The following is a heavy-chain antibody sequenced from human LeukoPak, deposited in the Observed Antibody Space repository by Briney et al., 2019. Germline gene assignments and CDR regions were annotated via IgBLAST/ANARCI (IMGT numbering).Heavy chain of an antibody. CDR1: GYTFTGYY. D-gene: IGHD6-13*01. CDR2: INPNSGGT. CDR3: ARDSRRAAAAKRNWFDP. V-gene: IGHV1-2*04. Sequence: ASVKVSCKASGYTFTGYYMHWVRQAPGQGLEWMGWINPNSGGTNYAQKFQGWVTMTRDTSISTAYMELSRLRSHDTAVYYCARDSRRAAAAKRNWFDPWGQGTLVTVSS. J-gene: IGHJ5*02.